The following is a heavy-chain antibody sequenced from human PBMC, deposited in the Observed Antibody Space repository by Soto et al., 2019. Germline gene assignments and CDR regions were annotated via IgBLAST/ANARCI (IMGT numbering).Heavy chain of an antibody. V-gene: IGHV4-30-4*01. CDR3: ARGGDYYDSSGYYGPGYFDL. J-gene: IGHJ2*01. CDR2: IYYSGST. D-gene: IGHD3-22*01. CDR1: GGSISSGDYY. Sequence: QVQLQESGPGLVKPSQTLSLTCTVSGGSISSGDYYWSWIRQPPGKGLEWIGYIYYSGSTYYNPSLKCRVTISVDTSKNQFSRKLSSVTAADTAVYYCARGGDYYDSSGYYGPGYFDLWVRGTLVTVSS.